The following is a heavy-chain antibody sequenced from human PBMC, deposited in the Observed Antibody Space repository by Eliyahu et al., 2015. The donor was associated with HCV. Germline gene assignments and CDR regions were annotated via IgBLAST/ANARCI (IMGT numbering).Heavy chain of an antibody. V-gene: IGHV4-59*01. CDR3: AGSRVVTALREFDY. CDR2: IYYSGST. Sequence: QVQLQESGPGLVKPSETLSXTCPVXGGSXSSYYWSWIRQPPGKGLEWIGYIYYSGSTNYNPSLKSRVTISVDTSKNQFSLKLSSVTAADTAVYYCAGSRVVTALREFDYWGQGTLVTVSS. CDR1: GGSXSSYY. J-gene: IGHJ4*02. D-gene: IGHD2-21*02.